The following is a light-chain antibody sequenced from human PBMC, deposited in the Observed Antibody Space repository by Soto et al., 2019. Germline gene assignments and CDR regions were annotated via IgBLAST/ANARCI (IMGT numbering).Light chain of an antibody. J-gene: IGLJ3*02. V-gene: IGLV2-14*03. CDR1: SSDIGSYNY. Sequence: QSVLTQPASLSGSPGQSITITCTGTSSDIGSYNYVSWYQQHPAKAPKLLIFDVSYRPSGISDRFSGANSGNTASLTIAGLQPEDEADYYCSSYGASATLFGGGTQLTVL. CDR2: DVS. CDR3: SSYGASATL.